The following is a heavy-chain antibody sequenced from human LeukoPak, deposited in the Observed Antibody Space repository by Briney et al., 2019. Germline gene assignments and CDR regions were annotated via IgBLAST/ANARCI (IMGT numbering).Heavy chain of an antibody. CDR3: ARIAAAADGGLDP. CDR2: INPSGGST. D-gene: IGHD6-13*01. J-gene: IGHJ5*02. V-gene: IGHV1-46*01. CDR1: VCTHISYY. Sequence: ASVNVSCKASVCTHISYYMHWVRPAPGQGLEWMGIINPSGGSTSYAQKFQGRVTMTRDTSTSTVYMELSSLRSEDTAVYYCARIAAAADGGLDPWGQGTLVTVSS.